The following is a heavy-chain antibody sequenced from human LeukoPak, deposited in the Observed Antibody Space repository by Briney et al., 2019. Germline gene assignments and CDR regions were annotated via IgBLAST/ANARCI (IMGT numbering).Heavy chain of an antibody. CDR1: GCTFTSYG. D-gene: IGHD3-10*01. Sequence: ASVKVSCKASGCTFTSYGISWVRQAPGQGLEWMGWISAYNGNTNYAQKLQGRVTMTTDTSTSTAYMELRSLRSDDTAVYYCARDFPLLVRGVINFDYWGQGTLVTVSS. CDR2: ISAYNGNT. CDR3: ARDFPLLVRGVINFDY. J-gene: IGHJ4*02. V-gene: IGHV1-18*01.